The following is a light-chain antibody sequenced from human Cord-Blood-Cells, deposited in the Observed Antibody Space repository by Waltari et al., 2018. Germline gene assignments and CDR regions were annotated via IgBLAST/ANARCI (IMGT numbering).Light chain of an antibody. CDR2: DVS. CDR1: SSYVGGYNY. V-gene: IGLV2-14*01. CDR3: SSYTSDSTLV. J-gene: IGLJ1*01. Sequence: QSALTQPASVSGSRGQSITISCTGTSSYVGGYNYVSWYQQHPGKAPKLMIYDVSKRPAGVPNRFSGSKSGNTASLTISGLQAEDEAAYYSSSYTSDSTLVFGTGTKVTVL.